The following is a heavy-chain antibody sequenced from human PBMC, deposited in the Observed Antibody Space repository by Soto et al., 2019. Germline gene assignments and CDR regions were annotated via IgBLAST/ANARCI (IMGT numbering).Heavy chain of an antibody. CDR2: IMPVFGST. Sequence: QVPLVQSGAVVKEPGSSVKVSCKACGGSCNNYALTWVLQAPGQGLEWMGQIMPVFGSTTYAQKFQARVTITADKSTNTAYMQMYGLRSEDTAFYYCARPMETAVVRPTGWFVDRWGRGTLVTVSS. CDR1: GGSCNNYA. D-gene: IGHD5-18*01. V-gene: IGHV1-69*06. CDR3: ARPMETAVVRPTGWFVDR. J-gene: IGHJ2*01.